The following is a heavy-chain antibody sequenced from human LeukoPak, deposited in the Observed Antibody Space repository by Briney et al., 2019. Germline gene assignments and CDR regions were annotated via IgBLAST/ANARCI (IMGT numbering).Heavy chain of an antibody. D-gene: IGHD3-22*01. CDR2: INPNSGGT. V-gene: IGHV1-2*06. J-gene: IGHJ4*02. Sequence: GASVKVSCKASGYTFTGYYMHWVRQAPGQGLEWMGRINPNSGGTNYAQKFQGRVTMASDTSISTAYMELSRLRSDDTAVYYCARGRNQLTHSDYSSGAQRIFDYWGQGTLVTVSS. CDR3: ARGRNQLTHSDYSSGAQRIFDY. CDR1: GYTFTGYY.